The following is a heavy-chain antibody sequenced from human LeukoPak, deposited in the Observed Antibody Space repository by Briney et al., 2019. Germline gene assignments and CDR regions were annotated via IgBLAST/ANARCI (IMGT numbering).Heavy chain of an antibody. CDR1: GGSFSGYY. V-gene: IGHV4-34*01. CDR2: INHSGST. CDR3: ASFRTVVTSFDY. D-gene: IGHD4-23*01. J-gene: IGHJ4*02. Sequence: PSETLSLTCAVYGGSFSGYYWSWIRQPPGKGLEWIGEINHSGSTNYNPSLKSRVTISVDTFKNQFSLKLSSVTAADTAVYYCASFRTVVTSFDYWGQGTLVTVSS.